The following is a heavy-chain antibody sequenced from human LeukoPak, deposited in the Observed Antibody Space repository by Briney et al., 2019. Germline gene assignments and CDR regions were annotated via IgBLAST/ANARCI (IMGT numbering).Heavy chain of an antibody. CDR3: AREYSSSSWIDY. V-gene: IGHV4-39*07. CDR1: GGSISSSSYY. D-gene: IGHD6-6*01. Sequence: SETLSLTCTVSGGSISSSSYYWGWIRQPPGKGLEWIGSIYYSGSTNYNPSLKSRVTMSVDTSKNQFSLKLSSVTAADTAVYYCAREYSSSSWIDYWGQGTLVTVSS. J-gene: IGHJ4*02. CDR2: IYYSGST.